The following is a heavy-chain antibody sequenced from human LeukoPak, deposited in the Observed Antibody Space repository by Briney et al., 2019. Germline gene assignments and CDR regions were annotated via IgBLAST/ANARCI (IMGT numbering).Heavy chain of an antibody. CDR2: INHSGST. V-gene: IGHV4-34*01. CDR3: ARTTTGYSSSWYFKLKGPYFDY. D-gene: IGHD6-13*01. CDR1: GGSFSGYY. Sequence: PSETLSLTCAVYGGSFSGYYWSWIRQPPGKGLEWIGEINHSGSTNYNPSLKSRVTISVDTSKHQLSLKLSSVTAADTAVYYCARTTTGYSSSWYFKLKGPYFDYWGQGTLVTVSS. J-gene: IGHJ4*02.